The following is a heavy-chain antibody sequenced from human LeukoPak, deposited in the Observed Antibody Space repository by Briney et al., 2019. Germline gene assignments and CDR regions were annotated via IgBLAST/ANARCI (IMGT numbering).Heavy chain of an antibody. CDR2: IYTSGST. Sequence: PSETLSLTCTVSGGSISSYYWSWIRQPAGKGLEWIGRIYTSGSTNYNPSLKSRVTISVDKSKNQFSLKLSSVTAADTAVNYWERVNYGSGSYYTRRYYYMDVWGKGTTVTVSS. V-gene: IGHV4-4*07. J-gene: IGHJ6*03. D-gene: IGHD3-10*01. CDR1: GGSISSYY. CDR3: ERVNYGSGSYYTRRYYYMDV.